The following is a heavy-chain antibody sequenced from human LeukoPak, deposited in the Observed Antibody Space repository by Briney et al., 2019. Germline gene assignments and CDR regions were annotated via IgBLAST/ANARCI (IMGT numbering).Heavy chain of an antibody. D-gene: IGHD3-16*01. CDR1: GGTFSSYA. J-gene: IGHJ6*02. CDR3: ARGYAFYGMDV. Sequence: ASVKVSCKASGGTFSSYAISWVRQAPGQGLEWMGWINAGNGNTKYSQKFQGRVTITRDTSASTAYMELSSLRSEDTAVYYCARGYAFYGMDVWGQGTTVTVSS. CDR2: INAGNGNT. V-gene: IGHV1-3*01.